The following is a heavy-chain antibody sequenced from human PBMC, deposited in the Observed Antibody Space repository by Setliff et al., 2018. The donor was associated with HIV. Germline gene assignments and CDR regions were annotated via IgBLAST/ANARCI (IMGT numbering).Heavy chain of an antibody. CDR2: IKQGGTEN. Sequence: GGSLILSCAASGFTFRSHWMSWVRQAPGKGLELVANIKQGGTENYPVDSVKGRFTISRDDAKNSLFLQMNSLRAEDTAMYYCAKNTPSIINYPYYYYMDVWGKGTTVTVSS. J-gene: IGHJ6*03. V-gene: IGHV3-7*03. CDR3: AKNTPSIINYPYYYYMDV. D-gene: IGHD1-7*01. CDR1: GFTFRSHW.